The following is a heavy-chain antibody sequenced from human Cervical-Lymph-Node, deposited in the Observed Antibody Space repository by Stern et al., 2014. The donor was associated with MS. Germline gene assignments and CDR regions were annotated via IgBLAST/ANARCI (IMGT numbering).Heavy chain of an antibody. D-gene: IGHD7-27*01. CDR2: IYYSGSA. V-gene: IGHV4-59*08. J-gene: IGHJ4*02. Sequence: QLQLQESGPGLLKPSETLSLTCTVSGDSIRSYFWTWIRQPPGKTLEWIGYIYYSGSADYNPSLKSRATMSVATSNKPFSLTLSSVTAADTAVYYCARKADWGDYFDYWGQGTLVTVSS. CDR1: GDSIRSYF. CDR3: ARKADWGDYFDY.